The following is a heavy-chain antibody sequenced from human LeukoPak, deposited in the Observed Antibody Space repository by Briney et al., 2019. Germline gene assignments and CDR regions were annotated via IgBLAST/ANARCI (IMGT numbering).Heavy chain of an antibody. CDR1: GFTFSSYG. D-gene: IGHD3-10*01. J-gene: IGHJ4*02. Sequence: GGSLRLSCVASGFTFSSYGMSWVRQAPGKGLEWVSAISGSGGSTYYADSVKGRFTISRDNSKNTLYLQMNSLRAEDTAVYYCAKVALLWFGELIDYWGQGTLVTVSS. V-gene: IGHV3-23*01. CDR2: ISGSGGST. CDR3: AKVALLWFGELIDY.